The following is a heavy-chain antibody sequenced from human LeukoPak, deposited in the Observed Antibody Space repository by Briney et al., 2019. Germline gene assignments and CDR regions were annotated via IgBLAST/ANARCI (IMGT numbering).Heavy chain of an antibody. Sequence: ASVKVSCKASGYTFTSNYIHWVRQAPGQGLEWMGMIYPRDGSTSYAQKFQGRVTVTRDTSTSTVHMELSGLRSEDTAVYYCARDQEGFDYWGQGTLVTVST. J-gene: IGHJ4*02. CDR2: IYPRDGST. V-gene: IGHV1-46*01. CDR1: GYTFTSNY. CDR3: ARDQEGFDY.